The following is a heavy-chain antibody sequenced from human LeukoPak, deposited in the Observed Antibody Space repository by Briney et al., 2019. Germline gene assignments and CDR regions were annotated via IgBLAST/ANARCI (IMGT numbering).Heavy chain of an antibody. J-gene: IGHJ6*02. V-gene: IGHV5-51*01. Sequence: GGSLEISWKGSGSPFTSYGIGWVRQMPGKGREWMGIIYPGDSDTRYSPSFQGQVTTSAAKSISTAYLQWSSLKASDTAMYYCARVGDGESPFGVGYYYYGMDVWGQGTTVTASS. CDR2: IYPGDSDT. CDR1: GSPFTSYG. CDR3: ARVGDGESPFGVGYYYYGMDV. D-gene: IGHD3-3*01.